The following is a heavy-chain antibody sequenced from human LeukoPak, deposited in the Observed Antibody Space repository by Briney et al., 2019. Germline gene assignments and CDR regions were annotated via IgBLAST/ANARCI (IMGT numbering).Heavy chain of an antibody. CDR1: GFTFSSYS. V-gene: IGHV3-21*01. D-gene: IGHD5-12*01. CDR3: ARDSRMGSGYDIDY. Sequence: GGSLRLSCAASGFTFSSYSMNWVRQAPGKGLEWVSSISSSSSYIYYADSMKGRFTISRDNAKNSLYLQMNSLRAEDTAVYYCARDSRMGSGYDIDYWGQGTLVTVSS. J-gene: IGHJ4*02. CDR2: ISSSSSYI.